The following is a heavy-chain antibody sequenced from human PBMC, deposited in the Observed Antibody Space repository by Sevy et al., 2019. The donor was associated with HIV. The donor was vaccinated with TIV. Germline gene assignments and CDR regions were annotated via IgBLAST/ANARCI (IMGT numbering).Heavy chain of an antibody. D-gene: IGHD2-2*01. CDR2: INHSGST. J-gene: IGHJ5*02. CDR1: GGSFSGYY. Sequence: SETLSLTCAVYGGSFSGYYWIWIRQPPGKGLEWIGEINHSGSTNYNPSLKSRVTISVDTSKNQFSLKLSSVTAADTAVYYCARLRRYCSSTSCPRRDWFDPWGQGTLVTVSS. V-gene: IGHV4-34*01. CDR3: ARLRRYCSSTSCPRRDWFDP.